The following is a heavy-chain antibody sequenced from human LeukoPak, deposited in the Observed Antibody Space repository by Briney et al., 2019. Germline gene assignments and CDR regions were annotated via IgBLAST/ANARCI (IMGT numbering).Heavy chain of an antibody. J-gene: IGHJ4*02. V-gene: IGHV3-49*03. CDR2: IRGKAYGGTT. D-gene: IGHD2-21*02. Sequence: GGSLRLSCTASGFIFADYGVSWFRQAPGKGLEWVGFIRGKAYGGTTEYAASVQGRITISRDDSKGIAYLQMNSLKIEDTAAYSKSLAFCGSGCYRPADSWGQGTLVTVSS. CDR1: GFIFADYG. CDR3: SLAFCGSGCYRPADS.